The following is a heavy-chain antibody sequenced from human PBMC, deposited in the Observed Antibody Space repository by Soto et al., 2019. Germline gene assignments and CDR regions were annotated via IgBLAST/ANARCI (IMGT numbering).Heavy chain of an antibody. J-gene: IGHJ4*02. CDR2: ISSRGTYL. CDR1: GFTFTTYT. Sequence: GGSLRLSCAASGFTFTTYTMNWVRQAPGKGLEWVSSISSRGTYLYYADSVKGRFTISRDNAKNSLYLQMNSLRAEDTAVYYCARKGVSYLDYWGQGTQVTVSS. CDR3: ARKGVSYLDY. V-gene: IGHV3-21*01. D-gene: IGHD2-8*01.